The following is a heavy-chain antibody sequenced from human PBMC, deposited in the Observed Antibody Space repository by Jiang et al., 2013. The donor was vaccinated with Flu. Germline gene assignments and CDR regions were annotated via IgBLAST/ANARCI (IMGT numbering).Heavy chain of an antibody. CDR2: IYYSGST. Sequence: GPGLVKPSETLFLTCTVSGASISGYYWSWIRQPPGKGPEFIGYIYYSGSTNYNPSLKSRVTMSVDTSKNQISLKMSSATAADTALYYCARDGTGTLLYYGMDVWGQGTTVTVSS. V-gene: IGHV4-59*01. CDR1: GASISGYY. CDR3: ARDGTGTLLYYGMDV. J-gene: IGHJ6*02. D-gene: IGHD1-14*01.